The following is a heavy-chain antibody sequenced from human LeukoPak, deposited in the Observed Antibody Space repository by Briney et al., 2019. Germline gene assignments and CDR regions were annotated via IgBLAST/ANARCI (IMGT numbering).Heavy chain of an antibody. Sequence: GGSLRLSCAASGFTFSSYAMSWVRQAPGKGLEWVANIKQDGSEKYYVDSVKGRFTISRDNAKNSLYLQMNSLRAEDTAVYYCARGYSSSIGDIYYFDYWGQGTLVTVSS. J-gene: IGHJ4*02. CDR3: ARGYSSSIGDIYYFDY. CDR2: IKQDGSEK. CDR1: GFTFSSYA. D-gene: IGHD6-6*01. V-gene: IGHV3-7*01.